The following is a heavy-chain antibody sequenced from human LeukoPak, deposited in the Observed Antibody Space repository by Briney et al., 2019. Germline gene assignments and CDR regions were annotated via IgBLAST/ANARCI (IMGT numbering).Heavy chain of an antibody. Sequence: PGRSLRLSCVASGILVSSNYMSWVRQAPGKGLEWGSFIDSTGSTYYADSVKGRFTISRDNSRNTLYLQMNSLRVEDTAVYYCARRERLGYSYGRGTLDIWGQGTMVTVSS. CDR2: IDSTGST. J-gene: IGHJ3*02. V-gene: IGHV3-66*01. CDR1: GILVSSNY. D-gene: IGHD5-18*01. CDR3: ARRERLGYSYGRGTLDI.